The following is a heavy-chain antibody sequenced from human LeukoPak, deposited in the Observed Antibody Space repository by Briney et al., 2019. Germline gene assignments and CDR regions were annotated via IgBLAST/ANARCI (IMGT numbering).Heavy chain of an antibody. CDR1: GGSISSSSYY. CDR3: ARQGRKNYYGSGSYYNNYYYYMDV. V-gene: IGHV4-39*01. Sequence: SETLSLTCTVSGGSISSSSYYWGWIRQPPGKGLEWIGTFYYSGSTYNNPSLKSRVTISVDTSKNQFSLKLSSVTAADTAVYYCARQGRKNYYGSGSYYNNYYYYMDVWGKGTTVTISS. D-gene: IGHD3-10*01. J-gene: IGHJ6*03. CDR2: FYYSGST.